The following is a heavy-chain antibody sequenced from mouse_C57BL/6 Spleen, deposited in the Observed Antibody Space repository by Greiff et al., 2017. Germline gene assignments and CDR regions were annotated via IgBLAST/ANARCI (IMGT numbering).Heavy chain of an antibody. CDR1: GFSFTSYG. D-gene: IGHD1-1*01. J-gene: IGHJ2*01. CDR2: IWRGGST. V-gene: IGHV2-2*01. CDR3: ARMGYYYGIGDY. Sequence: QVQLQQSGPGLVQPSPSLSISCTASGFSFTSYGVHWVRQSPGQGLEWLGVIWRGGSTAYYAAFITSLGISKDNSKSEVFSKMNSLQADETAIYYCARMGYYYGIGDYWGQGTTLTVSS.